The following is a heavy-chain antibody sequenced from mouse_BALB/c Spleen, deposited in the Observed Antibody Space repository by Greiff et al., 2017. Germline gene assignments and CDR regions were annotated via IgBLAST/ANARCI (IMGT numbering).Heavy chain of an antibody. V-gene: IGHV5-6-5*01. Sequence: VQLKESGGGLVKPGGSLKLSCAASGFTFSSYAMSWVRQTPEKRLEWVASISSGGSTYYPDSVKGRFTLSRDNARNILYLQMSSLRSEDTAMYYCARGGIYDFDYWGKGTTLTVSS. CDR2: ISSGGST. D-gene: IGHD1-1*01. J-gene: IGHJ2*01. CDR1: GFTFSSYA. CDR3: ARGGIYDFDY.